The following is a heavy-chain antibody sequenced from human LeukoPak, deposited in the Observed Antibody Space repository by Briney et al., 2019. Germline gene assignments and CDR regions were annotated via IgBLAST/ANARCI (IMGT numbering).Heavy chain of an antibody. D-gene: IGHD6-19*01. CDR3: ARDRDSSGWYQGVGFDY. Sequence: ASVKVSCKASGYTFTSYGISWVRQAPGQGLEWMGWISAYNGNTNYAQKLQGRVTMTTDTSTSTAYMELRSLGSDDTAVYYCARDRDSSGWYQGVGFDYWGQGTLVTVSS. CDR1: GYTFTSYG. V-gene: IGHV1-18*01. CDR2: ISAYNGNT. J-gene: IGHJ4*02.